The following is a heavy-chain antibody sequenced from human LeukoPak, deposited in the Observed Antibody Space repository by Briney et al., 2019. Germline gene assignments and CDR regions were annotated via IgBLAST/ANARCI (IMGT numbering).Heavy chain of an antibody. D-gene: IGHD3-16*01. CDR3: ARGGGYVNWFDP. J-gene: IGHJ5*02. CDR1: GYTFTSYD. Sequence: ASVKVSCKASGYTFTSYDINWVRQATGQGGEWMGWMNPNSGKTGYAQKFQGRVTMTRNTSISTAYMELSSLRSEDTAVYYCARGGGYVNWFDPWGQGTLVTVSS. V-gene: IGHV1-8*01. CDR2: MNPNSGKT.